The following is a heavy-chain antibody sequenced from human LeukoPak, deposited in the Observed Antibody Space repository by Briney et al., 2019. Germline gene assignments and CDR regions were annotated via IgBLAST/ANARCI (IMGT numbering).Heavy chain of an antibody. CDR3: ARVPGMAPLDY. Sequence: PSETLSLTCTVSGGSISSYYWSWIRQPPGKGLEWIGSIYHSGSTYYNPSLKSRVTISVDTSKNQFSLKLSSVTAADTAVYYCARVPGMAPLDYWGQGTLVTVSS. CDR1: GGSISSYY. CDR2: IYHSGST. V-gene: IGHV4-59*08. D-gene: IGHD1-14*01. J-gene: IGHJ4*02.